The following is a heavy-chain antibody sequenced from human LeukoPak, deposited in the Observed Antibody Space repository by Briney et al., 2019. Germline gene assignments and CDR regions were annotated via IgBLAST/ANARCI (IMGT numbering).Heavy chain of an antibody. J-gene: IGHJ3*02. D-gene: IGHD2-2*01. CDR3: ARGLVPAARVDAFDI. V-gene: IGHV4-39*07. CDR2: IYYSGST. Sequence: PSETLSLTCTVSGGSISISSYFWGWIRQPPGKGLEWIGSIYYSGSTYHNPSLKSRVTISVDTSKNQFSLKLSSVTAADTAVYYCARGLVPAARVDAFDIWGQGTMVTVSS. CDR1: GGSISISSYF.